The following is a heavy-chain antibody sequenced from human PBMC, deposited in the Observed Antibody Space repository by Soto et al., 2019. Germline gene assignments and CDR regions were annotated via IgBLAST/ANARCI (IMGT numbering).Heavy chain of an antibody. V-gene: IGHV3-23*01. CDR2: ISGSGGST. CDR1: GFTFSSYA. D-gene: IGHD2-2*01. Sequence: GGSLRLSCAASGFTFSSYAMSWVRQAPGKGLEWVSAISGSGGSTYYADSVKGRFTISRDNSKNTLYLQMNSLRAEDTAVYYCATEAADIVVGEGDMDVWGQGTTVTVSS. J-gene: IGHJ6*02. CDR3: ATEAADIVVGEGDMDV.